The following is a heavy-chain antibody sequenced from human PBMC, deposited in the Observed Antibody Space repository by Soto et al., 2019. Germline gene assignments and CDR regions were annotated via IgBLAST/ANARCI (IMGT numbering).Heavy chain of an antibody. D-gene: IGHD2-2*01. V-gene: IGHV4-61*08. Sequence: PSETLSLTCTVSGGSISSGGYYWSWIRQHPGKGLEWIGYIYYTGSTNYNPSLKSRVTISLDTSKNQFSLKLSSVTAADTAVYYCARDAPAASYFDYWGQGTLVTVSS. CDR1: GGSISSGGYY. CDR2: IYYTGST. J-gene: IGHJ4*02. CDR3: ARDAPAASYFDY.